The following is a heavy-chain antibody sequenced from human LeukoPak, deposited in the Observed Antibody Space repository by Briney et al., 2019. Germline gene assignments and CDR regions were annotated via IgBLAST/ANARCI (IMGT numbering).Heavy chain of an antibody. CDR3: ARSKGHLDS. J-gene: IGHJ4*02. CDR1: GGSISAYY. CDR2: FLYSGST. Sequence: PSETLSLTCTVSGGSISAYYWSWIRQPPGKGLEGIADFLYSGSTNYNPSLRSRVTISLDTSKNQFSLKLNSVTPEDTAMYFCARSKGHLDSWGQGTLVTVSS. V-gene: IGHV4-59*12.